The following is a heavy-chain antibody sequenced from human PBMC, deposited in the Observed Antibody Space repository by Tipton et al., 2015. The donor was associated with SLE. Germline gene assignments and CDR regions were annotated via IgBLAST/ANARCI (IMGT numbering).Heavy chain of an antibody. CDR2: INHSGST. Sequence: LRLSCAVYGGSFSGYYWSWIRQPPGKGLEWIGEINHSGSTKYNPSLKSRVTISVDTSKKQFSLKLSSVTAADTAVYSCARGHRGSYRLFDYWGQGTLVTVSS. V-gene: IGHV4-34*01. CDR1: GGSFSGYY. D-gene: IGHD3-16*02. CDR3: ARGHRGSYRLFDY. J-gene: IGHJ4*02.